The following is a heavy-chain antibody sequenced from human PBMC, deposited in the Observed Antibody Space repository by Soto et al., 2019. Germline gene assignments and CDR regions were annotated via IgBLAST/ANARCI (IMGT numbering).Heavy chain of an antibody. CDR1: GGTFSSYA. J-gene: IGHJ6*02. CDR2: IIPIFGTA. V-gene: IGHV1-69*06. Sequence: QVQLVQSGAEVTTPGSSVTVSCKASGGTFSSYAISWVRQAPGQGLEWMGGIIPIFGTANYAQKFQGRVTITADKSTSTAYMELSSLRSEDTAVYYCARDRGPNYGMDVWGQGTTVTVSS. CDR3: ARDRGPNYGMDV.